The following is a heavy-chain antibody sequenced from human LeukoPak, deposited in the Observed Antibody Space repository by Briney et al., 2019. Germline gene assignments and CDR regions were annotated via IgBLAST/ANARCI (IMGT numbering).Heavy chain of an antibody. D-gene: IGHD6-6*01. CDR3: ARSRIAARPSFDY. V-gene: IGHV1-2*02. J-gene: IGHJ4*02. CDR1: GYTFTGYY. CDR2: INPNSGGT. Sequence: GASVKVSCKASGYTFTGYYMHWVRQAPGQGLEWMGWINPNSGGTNYAQKFQGRVTMTRDTSISTAYMELSRLRSDDTAVYYCARSRIAARPSFDYWGQGTLVTVSS.